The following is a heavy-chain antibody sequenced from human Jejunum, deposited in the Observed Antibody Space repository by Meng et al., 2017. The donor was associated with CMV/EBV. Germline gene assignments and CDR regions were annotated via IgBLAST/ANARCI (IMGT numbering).Heavy chain of an antibody. J-gene: IGHJ4*02. Sequence: GFTFSSYVMSWVRQAPGKGLEWVAVTSYDGNSQYYTDSVKGRFTISRDNSDNMLYLQMNSLRADDTAVYYCARDGGGFNSSPFDCWGQGTLVTVSS. CDR1: GFTFSSYV. D-gene: IGHD3-16*01. V-gene: IGHV3-30*19. CDR3: ARDGGGFNSSPFDC. CDR2: TSYDGNSQ.